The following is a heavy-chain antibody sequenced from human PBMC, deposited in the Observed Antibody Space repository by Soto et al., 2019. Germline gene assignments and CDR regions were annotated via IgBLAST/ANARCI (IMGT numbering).Heavy chain of an antibody. CDR2: IYYSGST. CDR1: GGSISSGGYY. D-gene: IGHD5-12*01. V-gene: IGHV4-31*03. CDR3: AASCVACRGFNYYGMDV. J-gene: IGHJ6*02. Sequence: LSLTCTVSGGSISSGGYYWSWIRQHPGKGLEWIGYIYYSGSTYYNPSLKSRVTISVDTSKNQFSLKLSSVTAADTAVYYCAASCVACRGFNYYGMDVWGQGTTVTVSS.